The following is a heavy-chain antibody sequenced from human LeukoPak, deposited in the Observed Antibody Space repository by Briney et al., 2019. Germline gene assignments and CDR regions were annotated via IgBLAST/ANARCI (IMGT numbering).Heavy chain of an antibody. Sequence: SETLSLTCAVYGGSFSGDYWSWIRQSPGKGLEWIGYIYHSGSTYYNPSLKSRVTISVDRSKNQFSLKLSSVTAADTAVYYCARVSVATMGFDYWGQGTLVTVSS. D-gene: IGHD5-24*01. CDR1: GGSFSGDY. V-gene: IGHV4-34*01. CDR2: IYHSGST. CDR3: ARVSVATMGFDY. J-gene: IGHJ4*02.